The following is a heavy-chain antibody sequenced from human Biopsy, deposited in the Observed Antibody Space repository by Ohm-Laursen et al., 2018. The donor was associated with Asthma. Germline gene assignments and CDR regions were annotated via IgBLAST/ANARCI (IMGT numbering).Heavy chain of an antibody. CDR3: ARGDSSGWSHYYFDY. D-gene: IGHD6-19*01. CDR2: IYSGGAS. Sequence: SLRLSCAASGFTFSSNAMCWVRQAPGKGLEWVSVIYSGGASDTADSVGGRFTISRDFYKNTLYLQMDSLRAEDTAVYYCARGDSSGWSHYYFDYWGQGTLVTVSS. V-gene: IGHV3-23*03. J-gene: IGHJ4*02. CDR1: GFTFSSNA.